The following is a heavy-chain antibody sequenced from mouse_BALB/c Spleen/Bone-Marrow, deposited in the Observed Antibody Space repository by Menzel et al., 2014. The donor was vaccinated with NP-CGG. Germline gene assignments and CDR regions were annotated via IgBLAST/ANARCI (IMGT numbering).Heavy chain of an antibody. CDR3: TGSNYGYWYFDV. Sequence: VKLMESGAELVKPGASVKLSCKASGYTFSSYYMYWVKQRPGQGLEWIGEINPSNGGTKFNEKFKSKATLTVDKSSSTAYMQLSSLTSEDSAVYYCTGSNYGYWYFDVWGAGTTVAVSS. D-gene: IGHD1-1*01. V-gene: IGHV1S81*02. CDR1: GYTFSSYY. CDR2: INPSNGGT. J-gene: IGHJ1*01.